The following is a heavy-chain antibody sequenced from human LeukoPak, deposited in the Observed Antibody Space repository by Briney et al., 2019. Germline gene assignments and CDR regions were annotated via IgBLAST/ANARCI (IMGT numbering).Heavy chain of an antibody. CDR1: GFTFSSYA. J-gene: IGHJ1*01. D-gene: IGHD2-21*02. Sequence: GGSLRLSCAASGFTFSSYAMSWVRQAPGKGLEWVSAISGSGGSTYYADSVKGRFTISRDNSKDTLYLQMNSLRAEDTAVYYCAKPNVVVTAIEYFQHWGQGTLVTVSS. CDR2: ISGSGGST. CDR3: AKPNVVVTAIEYFQH. V-gene: IGHV3-23*01.